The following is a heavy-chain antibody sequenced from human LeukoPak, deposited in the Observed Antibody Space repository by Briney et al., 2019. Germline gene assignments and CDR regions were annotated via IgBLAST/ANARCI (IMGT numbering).Heavy chain of an antibody. CDR3: ARDLSGSNYEGGGVDY. J-gene: IGHJ4*02. V-gene: IGHV4-38-2*02. Sequence: SETLSLTCTVSGYSISRGYYWGWIRQPPGKGLEWIGSIHYSGKTYYNASLKSRVTISVDTSKNQFSLKVTSVTPADTAVYYCARDLSGSNYEGGGVDYWGQGTLVTVSS. CDR1: GYSISRGYY. D-gene: IGHD1-26*01. CDR2: IHYSGKT.